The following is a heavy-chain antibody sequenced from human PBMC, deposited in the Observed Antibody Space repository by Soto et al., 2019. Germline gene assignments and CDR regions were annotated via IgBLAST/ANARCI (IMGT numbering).Heavy chain of an antibody. Sequence: LYLTCTVSGASISTHCWSLTRQLPGKGLEWSGYIYYSGGTNYNPSLKSRVTISVDTSKNQFSLKLSSVTAADTAVYYCASYGSGSSPRFDPWGQGTLVTVS. CDR3: ASYGSGSSPRFDP. D-gene: IGHD3-10*01. CDR2: IYYSGGT. V-gene: IGHV4-59*11. J-gene: IGHJ5*02. CDR1: GASISTHC.